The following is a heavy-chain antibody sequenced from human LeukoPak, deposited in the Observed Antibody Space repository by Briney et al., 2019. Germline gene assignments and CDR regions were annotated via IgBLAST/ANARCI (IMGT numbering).Heavy chain of an antibody. V-gene: IGHV3-7*01. J-gene: IGHJ6*03. Sequence: PGGSLRLSCAASGFTFSSYWMSWVRQAPGKGLEWVANIKQDGSEKYYVDSVKGRFTISRDNAKNSLYLQMNSLRAEDTAVYYCARDLPDSYYYYYMDVWGKGTTVTVSS. CDR1: GFTFSSYW. CDR2: IKQDGSEK. CDR3: ARDLPDSYYYYYMDV.